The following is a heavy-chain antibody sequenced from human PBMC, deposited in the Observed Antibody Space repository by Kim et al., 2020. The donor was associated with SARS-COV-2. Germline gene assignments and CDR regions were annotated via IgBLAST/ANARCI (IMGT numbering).Heavy chain of an antibody. V-gene: IGHV1-69*13. CDR2: IIPIFGTA. Sequence: SVKVSCKASGGTFSSYAISWVRQAPGQGLEWMGGIIPIFGTANYAQKFQGRVTITADESTSTAYMELSSLRSEDTAVYYCARDHGVDYDFWSGYYSPLFNYYYGRDVWGQGNTVTVSS. CDR1: GGTFSSYA. D-gene: IGHD3-3*01. CDR3: ARDHGVDYDFWSGYYSPLFNYYYGRDV. J-gene: IGHJ6*02.